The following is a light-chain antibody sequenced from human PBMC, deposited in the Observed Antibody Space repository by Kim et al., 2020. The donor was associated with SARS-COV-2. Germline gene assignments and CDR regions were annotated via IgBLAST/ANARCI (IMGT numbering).Light chain of an antibody. J-gene: IGKJ2*01. Sequence: SPGARATLSCRASPSVSRSYLAWYQQKPGQAPRLLIYGASSRATGIPDRFSGSGSGTDFTLTISRLEPEDFAVYYCQQYGSSPPYTFGQGTKLEI. CDR1: PSVSRSY. V-gene: IGKV3-20*01. CDR3: QQYGSSPPYT. CDR2: GAS.